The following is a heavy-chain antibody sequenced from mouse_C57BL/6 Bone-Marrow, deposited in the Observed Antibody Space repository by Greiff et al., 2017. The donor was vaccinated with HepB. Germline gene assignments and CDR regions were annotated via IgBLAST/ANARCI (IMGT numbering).Heavy chain of an antibody. V-gene: IGHV1-69*01. CDR1: GYTFTSYW. CDR3: ARVVYDYGSFDY. D-gene: IGHD1-1*01. Sequence: VQLQQPGAELVMPGASVKLSCKASGYTFTSYWMHWVKQRPGQGLEWIGEIDPSDCYTNYNQKFKGKSTLTVDKSSSTAYMQLSSLTSEDSAVYYCARVVYDYGSFDYWGQGTTLTVSS. CDR2: IDPSDCYT. J-gene: IGHJ2*01.